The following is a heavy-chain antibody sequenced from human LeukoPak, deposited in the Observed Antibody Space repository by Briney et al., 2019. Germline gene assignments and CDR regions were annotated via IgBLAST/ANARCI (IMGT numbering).Heavy chain of an antibody. CDR2: IYYSGST. Sequence: SETLSLTCTVSGGSISSGDYYWSWIRQPPGTGLEWIGYIYYSGSTYYNPSLKSRVTISVDTSKNQFSLKLSSVTAADTAVYHCASRRDGYNFGYWGQGTLVTVSS. CDR3: ASRRDGYNFGY. V-gene: IGHV4-30-4*01. J-gene: IGHJ4*02. CDR1: GGSISSGDYY. D-gene: IGHD5-24*01.